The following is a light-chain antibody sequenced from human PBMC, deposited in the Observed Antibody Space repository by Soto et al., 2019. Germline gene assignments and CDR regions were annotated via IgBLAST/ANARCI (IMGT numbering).Light chain of an antibody. J-gene: IGLJ2*01. CDR1: CSDVGGHNY. Sequence: QSALTQPASVSGSPGQSITISCTGTCSDVGGHNYVSWYQQHPGTAPKLMIYEVTNRPSGVSNRFSGSKSGNTASLTISGLQAEDEADYYCSSYTSSTTRDVVFGGGTKLTVL. CDR3: SSYTSSTTRDVV. V-gene: IGLV2-14*01. CDR2: EVT.